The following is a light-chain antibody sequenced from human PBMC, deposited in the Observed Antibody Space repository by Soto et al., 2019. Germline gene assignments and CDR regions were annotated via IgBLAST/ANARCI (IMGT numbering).Light chain of an antibody. CDR1: NIGGRN. J-gene: IGLJ3*02. CDR3: QVWDRSTVV. V-gene: IGLV3-9*01. CDR2: RDS. Sequence: SYELTQTLSVSVALGQTARITCEGNNIGGRNVHWYQLKPGQAPVLVIYRDSNRPSGIPERFSGSNSGNTATLAVSGAQGRDDADYYCQVWDRSTVVFGGGTKVTVL.